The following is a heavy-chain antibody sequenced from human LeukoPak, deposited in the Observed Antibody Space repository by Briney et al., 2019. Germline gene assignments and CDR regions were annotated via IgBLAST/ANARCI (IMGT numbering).Heavy chain of an antibody. Sequence: GGSLRLSCAASGFTVSTNCMTWVRQAPGKGLEWASTIYSGGTTYYADSVMGRFTISRHNSRNTLYLQMNSLRAEDTAVYYCARVDTVMAYYFDLWGQGTLVTVSS. J-gene: IGHJ4*02. V-gene: IGHV3-53*04. CDR3: ARVDTVMAYYFDL. CDR1: GFTVSTNC. CDR2: IYSGGTT. D-gene: IGHD5-18*01.